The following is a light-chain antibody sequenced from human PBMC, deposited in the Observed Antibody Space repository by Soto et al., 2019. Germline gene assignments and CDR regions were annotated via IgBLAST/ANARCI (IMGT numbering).Light chain of an antibody. Sequence: EIVLTQSPGTLSLSPGERATLSCWASQSVSSYLAWYQQKPGQAPRLLIYDASNRATGIPARFSGSGSGTEFTLTISSLQPEDFAVYYCQQYNNWPRTFGQGTKVDNK. CDR3: QQYNNWPRT. CDR1: QSVSSY. J-gene: IGKJ1*01. V-gene: IGKV3-11*01. CDR2: DAS.